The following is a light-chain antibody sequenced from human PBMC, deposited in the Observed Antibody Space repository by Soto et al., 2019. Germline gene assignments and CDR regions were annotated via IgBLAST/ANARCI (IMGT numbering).Light chain of an antibody. CDR3: QKRSNWALT. J-gene: IGKJ4*01. CDR1: QSVSSY. CDR2: DAS. V-gene: IGKV3-11*01. Sequence: EIVLTQAPATLSLSPGERATLSCRASQSVSSYLAWYQQKPGQAPRLLIYDASNRATGIPARFSGSGSVTDFTLTISSLEPEDFAVYYCQKRSNWALTFGGGTKVEIK.